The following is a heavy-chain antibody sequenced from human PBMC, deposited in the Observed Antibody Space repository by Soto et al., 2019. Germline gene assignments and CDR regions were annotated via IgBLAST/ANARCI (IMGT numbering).Heavy chain of an antibody. D-gene: IGHD3-22*01. V-gene: IGHV4-30-2*01. CDR3: ARGPLYYYDSSGPQGFLDY. CDR1: GGSISTGGYS. Sequence: PSETLSLTCAVSGGSISTGGYSWSWIRQPPGKGLEWIGYIYHTGSTYYNPSLKSRVTISVDRSENQFSLKLSSVTAADTAVYYCARGPLYYYDSSGPQGFLDYWGQGTLVTVSS. J-gene: IGHJ4*02. CDR2: IYHTGST.